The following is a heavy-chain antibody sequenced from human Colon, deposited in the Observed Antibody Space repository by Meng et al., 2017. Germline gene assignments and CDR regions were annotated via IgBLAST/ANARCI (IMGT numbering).Heavy chain of an antibody. Sequence: QVLLVQSGAEVKKRGASVKSSCGASGYTFTASFMHWVRQAPGQRLEWMGRVNSDNGDTDYSQRFQDRVSISRDTSATTAYMELSSLRSEDTAVYYCATGPEFVSTLDFWGQGTLVTVSS. CDR3: ATGPEFVSTLDF. J-gene: IGHJ4*02. V-gene: IGHV1-3*04. CDR1: GYTFTASF. CDR2: VNSDNGDT. D-gene: IGHD3-16*02.